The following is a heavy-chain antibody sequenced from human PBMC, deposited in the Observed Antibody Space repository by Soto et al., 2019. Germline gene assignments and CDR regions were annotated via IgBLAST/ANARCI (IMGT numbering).Heavy chain of an antibody. CDR1: VFTFSSYG. CDR3: ARAAAEDYYYGMDV. CDR2: IWYDGSNK. Sequence: PGGSLRLSCAASVFTFSSYGMHWVRQAPGKGLEWVAVIWYDGSNKYYADSVKGRFTISRDNSKNTLYLQMNSLRAEDTAVYYCARAAAEDYYYGMDVWGQGTTVTVSS. V-gene: IGHV3-33*01. D-gene: IGHD6-13*01. J-gene: IGHJ6*02.